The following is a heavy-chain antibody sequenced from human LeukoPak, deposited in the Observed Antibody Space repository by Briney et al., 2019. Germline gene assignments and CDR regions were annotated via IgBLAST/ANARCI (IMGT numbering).Heavy chain of an antibody. Sequence: SETLSLTCTVSGGSISSSSYYWGWIRQPPGKGLEWIGSIYYSGSTYYNPSLKSRVTISVDTSKNQFSLKLSSVTAADTAVYYCARQQREHYDILTGCPRVYGMDVWGQGATVTVSS. D-gene: IGHD3-9*01. CDR2: IYYSGST. V-gene: IGHV4-39*01. J-gene: IGHJ6*02. CDR1: GGSISSSSYY. CDR3: ARQQREHYDILTGCPRVYGMDV.